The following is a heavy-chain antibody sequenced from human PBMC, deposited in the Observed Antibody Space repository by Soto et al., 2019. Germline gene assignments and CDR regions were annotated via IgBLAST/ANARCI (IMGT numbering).Heavy chain of an antibody. CDR2: ISGSGGST. CDR1: GFTFSNYA. CDR3: AKEAGVYEYSNYVLPYFVPLDY. D-gene: IGHD4-4*01. J-gene: IGHJ4*02. Sequence: HPGGSLRLSCAASGFTFSNYAMSWFRQAPGKGLEWVSAISGSGGSTYYADSVKGRVTISRDNSKNTLYLQMNSLRAEDTALYYCAKEAGVYEYSNYVLPYFVPLDYWGQGTLVTVSS. V-gene: IGHV3-23*01.